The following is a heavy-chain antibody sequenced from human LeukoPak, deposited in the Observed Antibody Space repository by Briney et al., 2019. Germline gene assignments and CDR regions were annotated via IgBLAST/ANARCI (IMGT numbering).Heavy chain of an antibody. CDR1: GGSFSGYY. J-gene: IGHJ4*02. Sequence: SETLSLTCAVYGGSFSGYYWSWIRQPPGKGLEWIGEINHSGSTNYNPSLKSRVTISVDTSKNQFSLKLSSMTAADTAVYYCARGHPRSTYYYDSSGRGDYWGQGTLVTVSS. CDR2: INHSGST. D-gene: IGHD3-22*01. V-gene: IGHV4-34*01. CDR3: ARGHPRSTYYYDSSGRGDY.